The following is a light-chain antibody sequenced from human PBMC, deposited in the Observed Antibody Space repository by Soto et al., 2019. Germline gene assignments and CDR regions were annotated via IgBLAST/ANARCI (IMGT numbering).Light chain of an antibody. J-gene: IGKJ2*01. CDR2: GAF. Sequence: DLQMTQSPSSLSASVGDKVTITCRASQSIDKFVNWYQKKPGKAPRVLIFGAFYLRPGVPSRFSGSGSGTDFTLTISSLQPEDYATYYCQQSHGTPYTFGQGTILDIK. CDR3: QQSHGTPYT. CDR1: QSIDKF. V-gene: IGKV1-39*01.